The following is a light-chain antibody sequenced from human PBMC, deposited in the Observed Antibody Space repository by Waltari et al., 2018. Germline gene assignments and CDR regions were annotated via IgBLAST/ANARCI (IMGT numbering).Light chain of an antibody. CDR2: AAS. Sequence: DIQMTQFPSSLSASVGDRVTITCRATQSISSYLNWYQQKPGKVPNLLISAASSLHSGVPARFSGSGSGTDFTLTISSLQPEDFATYYCQQSYNAPPTFVQGTKLEIK. J-gene: IGKJ2*01. V-gene: IGKV1-39*01. CDR3: QQSYNAPPT. CDR1: QSISSY.